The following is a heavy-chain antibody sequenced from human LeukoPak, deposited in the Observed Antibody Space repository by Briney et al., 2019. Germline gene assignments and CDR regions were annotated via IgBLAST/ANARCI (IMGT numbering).Heavy chain of an antibody. J-gene: IGHJ5*02. CDR2: IYYSGST. CDR1: GGSISSYY. Sequence: SETLSLTCTVSGGSISSYYWSWIRQPPGKGLEWIGYIYYSGSTNYNPSLKSRVTISVDTSKNQFSLKLSSVTAADTAVYYCARRAFRYWFDPWGQGTLVTVSS. CDR3: ARRAFRYWFDP. D-gene: IGHD3-16*01. V-gene: IGHV4-59*12.